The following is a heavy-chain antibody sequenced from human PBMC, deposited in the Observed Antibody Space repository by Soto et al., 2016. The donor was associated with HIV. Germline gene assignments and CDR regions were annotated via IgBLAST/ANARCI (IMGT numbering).Heavy chain of an antibody. D-gene: IGHD6-19*01. V-gene: IGHV3-21*01. J-gene: IGHJ3*02. Sequence: EVQLVESGGGLVKPGGSLRLSCAASGFTFSSYSMNWVRQAPGKGLEWVSSISSSSSYIYYADSVKGRFTISRDNAKNSLYLQMNSLRAEDTAVYYCARDSNPRLVQRAFDIWGQGTMVTVSS. CDR1: GFTFSSYS. CDR2: ISSSSSYI. CDR3: ARDSNPRLVQRAFDI.